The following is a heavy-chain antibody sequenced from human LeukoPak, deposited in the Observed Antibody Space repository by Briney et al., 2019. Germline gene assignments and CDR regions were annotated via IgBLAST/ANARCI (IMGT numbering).Heavy chain of an antibody. Sequence: GGSLRLSCAASGFTFSTYVMHWVRQAPGKGLEWVAVISYDGSNKYYADSVKGRFTISRDNSKNTLYLQMNSLRAEDTTVYYCARDPNLIGYYATLDYWGQGTLVTVSS. V-gene: IGHV3-30-3*01. CDR3: ARDPNLIGYYATLDY. CDR1: GFTFSTYV. CDR2: ISYDGSNK. J-gene: IGHJ4*02. D-gene: IGHD3-22*01.